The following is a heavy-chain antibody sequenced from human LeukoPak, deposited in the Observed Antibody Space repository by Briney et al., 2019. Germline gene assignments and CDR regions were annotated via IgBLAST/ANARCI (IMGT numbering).Heavy chain of an antibody. J-gene: IGHJ5*02. Sequence: PSETLSLTCTVSGGSISSGSYYWSWIRQPAGKGLEWIGRIYTSGSTNYNPSLKSRVTISVDTSKNQFSLKLSSVTAADTAVYYCARDQGSSSWPNWFDPWGQGTLVTVSS. CDR3: ARDQGSSSWPNWFDP. D-gene: IGHD6-13*01. V-gene: IGHV4-61*02. CDR2: IYTSGST. CDR1: GGSISSGSYY.